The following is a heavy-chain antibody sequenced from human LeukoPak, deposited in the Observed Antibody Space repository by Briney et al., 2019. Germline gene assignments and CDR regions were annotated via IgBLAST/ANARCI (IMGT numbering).Heavy chain of an antibody. Sequence: PSETLSLTCAVYGGSFSGYYWSWIRQPPGKGLEWIGEMNHSGSTNYNPSLKSRVTISVDTSKNQFSLKLSSVTAADTAVYYCARARGLGYFDWLLLPIDYWGQGTLVTVSS. V-gene: IGHV4-34*01. CDR2: MNHSGST. CDR3: ARARGLGYFDWLLLPIDY. J-gene: IGHJ4*02. CDR1: GGSFSGYY. D-gene: IGHD3-9*01.